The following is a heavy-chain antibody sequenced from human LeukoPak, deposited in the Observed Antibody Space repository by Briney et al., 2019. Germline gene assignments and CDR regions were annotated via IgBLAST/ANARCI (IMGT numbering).Heavy chain of an antibody. CDR3: AREDHNSSSWYAGYYYYYYYMDV. D-gene: IGHD6-13*01. Sequence: SQTLSLTCTVSGGSISSGGYYWSWIRQHPGKGLEWIGYIYYSGSTYYNPSLKSRVTISVDTSKNQFSLKLSSVTVADTAVYYCAREDHNSSSWYAGYYYYYYYMDVWGKGTTVTVSS. CDR1: GGSISSGGYY. CDR2: IYYSGST. J-gene: IGHJ6*03. V-gene: IGHV4-31*03.